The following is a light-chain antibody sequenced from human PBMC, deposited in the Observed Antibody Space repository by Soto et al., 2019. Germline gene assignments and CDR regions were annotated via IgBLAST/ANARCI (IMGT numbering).Light chain of an antibody. CDR2: KAS. Sequence: DIQMTQSPSTLSASVGDRVTITCRASQTISSWLAWYQQKPGKAPKVLIYKASSLESGVPPRFSGSGYGTEFTLTISSLQPDDFAIYYCQQYNSYSAWTFGQGTKVDIK. CDR1: QTISSW. V-gene: IGKV1-5*03. J-gene: IGKJ1*01. CDR3: QQYNSYSAWT.